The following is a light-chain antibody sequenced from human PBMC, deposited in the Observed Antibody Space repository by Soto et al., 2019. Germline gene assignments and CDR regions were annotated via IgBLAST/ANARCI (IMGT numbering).Light chain of an antibody. CDR2: EVS. V-gene: IGLV2-8*01. CDR1: SSDVGANNY. J-gene: IGLJ1*01. Sequence: QSALTQPPSASGSPGQSVTISCTGTSSDVGANNYVSWYQQHPGKAPKFLIYEVSQRPSGVPDRFSGSKSGNTASLTVSDLQAEDEADYYCSSYAHSTSLLFGTGTKLTVL. CDR3: SSYAHSTSLL.